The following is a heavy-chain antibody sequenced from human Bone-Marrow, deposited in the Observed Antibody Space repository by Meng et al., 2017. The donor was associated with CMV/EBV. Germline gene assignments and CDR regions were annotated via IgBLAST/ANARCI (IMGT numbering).Heavy chain of an antibody. Sequence: TLSLTCAVFGGSFSGYYWSWIRQPPGKGLEWIGEINHSGSTNYNPSLKSRVTISVDTSKKQFSLNLSSVTAADTAVYYCARGRYSSSWFDYWGQGTLVTVSS. CDR3: ARGRYSSSWFDY. V-gene: IGHV4-34*01. J-gene: IGHJ4*02. CDR2: INHSGST. CDR1: GGSFSGYY. D-gene: IGHD6-6*01.